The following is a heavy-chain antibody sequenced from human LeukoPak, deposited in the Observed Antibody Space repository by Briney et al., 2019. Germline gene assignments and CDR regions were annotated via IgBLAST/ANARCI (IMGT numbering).Heavy chain of an antibody. CDR2: IDPDGNT. D-gene: IGHD2/OR15-2a*01. V-gene: IGHV3-74*01. CDR1: GFTLSNSW. Sequence: GGSLRLSCAASGFTLSNSWMHWVRQAPAKGLVWVSRIDPDGNTDYADSVKGRFTVSRDNAKNTLYLQMNSLRAEDTAVYRCARDVRGPRDFWGQGTLVTVSS. J-gene: IGHJ4*02. CDR3: ARDVRGPRDF.